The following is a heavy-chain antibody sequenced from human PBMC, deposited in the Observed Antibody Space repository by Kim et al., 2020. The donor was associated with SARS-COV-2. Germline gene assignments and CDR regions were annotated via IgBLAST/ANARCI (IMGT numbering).Heavy chain of an antibody. D-gene: IGHD3-10*01. J-gene: IGHJ4*02. CDR3: ARGENYYGSGEFDY. CDR1: GGSFSGYY. V-gene: IGHV4-34*01. CDR2: INHSGST. Sequence: SETLSLTCAVYGGSFSGYYWSWIRQPPGKGLEWIGEINHSGSTNYNPSLQSRVTISVDTSKNQFSLKLSSVTAADTAVYYCARGENYYGSGEFDYWGQGTLVTVSS.